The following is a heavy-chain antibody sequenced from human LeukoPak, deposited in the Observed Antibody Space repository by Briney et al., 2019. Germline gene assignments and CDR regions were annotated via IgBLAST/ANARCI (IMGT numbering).Heavy chain of an antibody. CDR2: FDPEDGET. J-gene: IGHJ4*02. CDR1: GYTLTELS. V-gene: IGHV1-24*01. D-gene: IGHD4-17*01. CDR3: ATAGSTATTGFPEGFDY. Sequence: ASVTVSCKVSGYTLTELSMHWVRQAPGKGLEWMGGFDPEDGETIYAQKFQGRVTMTEDTSTDTAYMELSSLRSEDTAVYYCATAGSTATTGFPEGFDYWGQGTLVTVSS.